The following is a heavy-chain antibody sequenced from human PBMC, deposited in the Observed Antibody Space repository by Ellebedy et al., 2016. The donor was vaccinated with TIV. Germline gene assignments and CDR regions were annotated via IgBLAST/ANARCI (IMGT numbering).Heavy chain of an antibody. D-gene: IGHD5-18*01. CDR1: GGSISSYY. V-gene: IGHV4-59*08. CDR2: IYYSGNT. Sequence: GSLRLSCTVSGGSISSYYWSWIRQPPGKGLEWIGYIYYSGNTNYNPSLKSRVTISVDTSKNQFSLKLSSVTAADTAVYYCARLGHTAMVRAYFDYWGQGTLVTVSS. J-gene: IGHJ4*02. CDR3: ARLGHTAMVRAYFDY.